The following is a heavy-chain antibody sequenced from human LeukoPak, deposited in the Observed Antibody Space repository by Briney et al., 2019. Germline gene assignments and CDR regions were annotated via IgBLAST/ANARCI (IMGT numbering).Heavy chain of an antibody. D-gene: IGHD2-8*01. J-gene: IGHJ6*02. V-gene: IGHV1-69*13. CDR3: ARKPVLMVYAIPYYYYGMDV. CDR2: IIPIFGTA. CDR1: GGTFSSYA. Sequence: SVKVSCKASGGTFSSYAISWVRQAPGQGLEWMGGIIPIFGTANYAQKFQGRVTITADESTSTAYMELSSLRSEDTAVYYCARKPVLMVYAIPYYYYGMDVWGQGTTVTVSS.